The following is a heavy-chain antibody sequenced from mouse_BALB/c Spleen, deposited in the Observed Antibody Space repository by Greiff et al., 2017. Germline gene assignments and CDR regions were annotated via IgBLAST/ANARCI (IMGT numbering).Heavy chain of an antibody. CDR3: AKGGNYEAMDY. CDR1: GYTFTDYA. D-gene: IGHD2-1*01. Sequence: VQLQESGAELVRPGVSVKISCKGSGYTFTDYAMHWVKQSHAKSLEWIGVISTYYGDASYNQKFKGKATMTVDKSSSTAYMELARLTSEDSAIYYCAKGGNYEAMDYWGQGTSVTVSS. CDR2: ISTYYGDA. V-gene: IGHV1S137*01. J-gene: IGHJ4*01.